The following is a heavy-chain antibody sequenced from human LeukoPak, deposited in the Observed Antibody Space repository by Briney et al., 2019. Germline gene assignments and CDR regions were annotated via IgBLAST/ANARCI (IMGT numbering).Heavy chain of an antibody. D-gene: IGHD2-8*02. CDR2: ISGSDSGT. CDR3: AKCMSGTGVCLNFDS. J-gene: IGHJ4*02. Sequence: GGSLRLSCEASGFTFSTYAMRWVRQPPGEARQCVSGISGSDSGTYYTDSVKGRFTISRDNSKNTVYLEIDNLRAEDTAVYYCAKCMSGTGVCLNFDSWGQGILVTVSS. V-gene: IGHV3-23*01. CDR1: GFTFSTYA.